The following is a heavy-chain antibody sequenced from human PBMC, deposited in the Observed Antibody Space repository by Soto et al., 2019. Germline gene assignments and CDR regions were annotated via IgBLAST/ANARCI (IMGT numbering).Heavy chain of an antibody. D-gene: IGHD2-2*02. V-gene: IGHV4-31*03. Sequence: QVQLQESGPGLVKPSQTLSLTCTVSGGSISSGGYYWSWIRQHPGKGLEWIGYIYYSGSTYYNPSLESRVTISVDTSKNQFSRKLSSVTAADTAVYYCAGYCSSTSCYTGTDYWGQGTLVTVSS. CDR3: AGYCSSTSCYTGTDY. CDR1: GGSISSGGYY. CDR2: IYYSGST. J-gene: IGHJ4*02.